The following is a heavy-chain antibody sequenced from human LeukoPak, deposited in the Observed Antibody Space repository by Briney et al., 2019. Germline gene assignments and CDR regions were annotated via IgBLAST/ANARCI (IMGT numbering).Heavy chain of an antibody. CDR3: ARRYCSSTSCYAFDI. J-gene: IGHJ3*02. CDR1: GFTFSSYS. V-gene: IGHV3-21*01. D-gene: IGHD2-2*01. Sequence: GGSLRLSCAASGFTFSSYSMNWVRQAPGKGLEWVSDISSSSSHIIYIDSVKGRFTISRDNAKTSLYLQMNSLRAEDTAVYYCARRYCSSTSCYAFDIWGQGTTVTVSS. CDR2: ISSSSSHI.